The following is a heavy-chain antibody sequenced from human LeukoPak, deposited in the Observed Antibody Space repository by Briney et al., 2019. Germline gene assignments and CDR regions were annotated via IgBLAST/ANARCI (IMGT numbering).Heavy chain of an antibody. CDR2: IYYSGST. Sequence: SETLSLTCTVSGGSISSYYWSWIRQPPGKGLEWIGYIYYSGSTNYNPSLKSRVTMSVDTSKNQFSLKLSSVTAADTAVYYCARSPKYCSGGSCYSVDAFDIWGQGTMVTVSS. V-gene: IGHV4-59*01. CDR1: GGSISSYY. J-gene: IGHJ3*02. CDR3: ARSPKYCSGGSCYSVDAFDI. D-gene: IGHD2-15*01.